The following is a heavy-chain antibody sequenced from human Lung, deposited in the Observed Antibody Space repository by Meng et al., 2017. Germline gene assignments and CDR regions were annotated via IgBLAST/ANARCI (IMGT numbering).Heavy chain of an antibody. D-gene: IGHD4-11*01. CDR2: INHSGST. Sequence: LPHVGADILTPSGTLSLTCVGAGGSSSDYYWSWIRQPPGKGLEWIGEINHSGSTNYNPSLESRATISVDTSQNNLSLKLSSVTAADSAVYYCARGPTTMAHDFDYWGQGTLVTVSS. J-gene: IGHJ4*02. V-gene: IGHV4-34*01. CDR1: GGSSSDYY. CDR3: ARGPTTMAHDFDY.